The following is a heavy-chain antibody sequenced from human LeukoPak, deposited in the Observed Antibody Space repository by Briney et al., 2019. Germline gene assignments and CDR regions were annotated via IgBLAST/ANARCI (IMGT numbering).Heavy chain of an antibody. Sequence: GGTLRLSCGASGFTFSSYGISWVLQAPGNGLEWVSAISGSGGSTYYANSVKGRFTISRDNSKNALYLHMNSLSAEDTAVYYCAKDIDNGDYVVYWGQGTLVTVSS. CDR2: ISGSGGST. D-gene: IGHD4-17*01. V-gene: IGHV3-23*01. CDR1: GFTFSSYG. CDR3: AKDIDNGDYVVY. J-gene: IGHJ4*02.